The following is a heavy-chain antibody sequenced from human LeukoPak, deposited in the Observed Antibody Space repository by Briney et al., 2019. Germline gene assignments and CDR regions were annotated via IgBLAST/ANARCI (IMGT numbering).Heavy chain of an antibody. V-gene: IGHV4-61*08. CDR2: IYYSGST. CDR3: ARDLSGSRDHFDY. CDR1: GGSVSSGDYY. Sequence: SETLSLTCTVSGGSVSSGDYYWSWIRQPPGTGLEWIGYIYYSGSTNYNPSLKSRVTISVDTSKNQFSLNLSSVTAADTAVYYCARDLSGSRDHFDYWGQGTLVTVSS. D-gene: IGHD1-26*01. J-gene: IGHJ4*02.